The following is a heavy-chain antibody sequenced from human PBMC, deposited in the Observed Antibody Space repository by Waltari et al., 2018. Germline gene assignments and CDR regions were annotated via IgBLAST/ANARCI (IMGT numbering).Heavy chain of an antibody. D-gene: IGHD3-22*01. CDR3: ARVTYYYDSSGYYGQTYYFDY. Sequence: QVQLQESGPGLVKPSETLSLTCTVSGGSISSYYWSWIRQPPGKGLEWIGYIYYSGSTNYNPALKSRVTISVDTSKNQFSLKLSSVTAADTAVYYCARVTYYYDSSGYYGQTYYFDYWGQGTLVTVSS. J-gene: IGHJ4*02. V-gene: IGHV4-59*08. CDR1: GGSISSYY. CDR2: IYYSGST.